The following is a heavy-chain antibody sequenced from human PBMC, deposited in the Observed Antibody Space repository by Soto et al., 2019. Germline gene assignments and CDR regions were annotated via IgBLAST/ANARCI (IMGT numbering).Heavy chain of an antibody. Sequence: SVKVSCKASGGTFSSYAISWVRQAPGQGLEWMGGIIPIFGTANYAQKFQGRVTITADESTSTAYMELSSLRSEDTAVYYCARGERATTMRAIGYYYSGTDAGAQGPRS. J-gene: IGHJ6*02. V-gene: IGHV1-69*13. CDR1: GGTFSSYA. CDR3: ARGERATTMRAIGYYYSGTDA. D-gene: IGHD5-18*01. CDR2: IIPIFGTA.